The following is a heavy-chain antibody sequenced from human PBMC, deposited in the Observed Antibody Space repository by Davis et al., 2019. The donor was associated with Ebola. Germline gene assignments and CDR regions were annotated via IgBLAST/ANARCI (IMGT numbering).Heavy chain of an antibody. J-gene: IGHJ4*02. CDR1: GYTFTSYY. CDR3: ARVHPADYIWGSYRYTERGY. V-gene: IGHV1-46*01. CDR2: INPSGGST. Sequence: AASVKVSCKASGYTFTSYYMHWVRQAPGQGLEWMGIINPSGGSTSYAQKFQGRVTMTRDTSTSTVYMELSSLRSEDTAVYYCARVHPADYIWGSYRYTERGYWGQGTLVTVSS. D-gene: IGHD3-16*02.